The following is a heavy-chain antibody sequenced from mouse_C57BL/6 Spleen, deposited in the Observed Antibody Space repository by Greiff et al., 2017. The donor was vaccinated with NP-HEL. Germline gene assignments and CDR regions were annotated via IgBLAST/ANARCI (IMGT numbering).Heavy chain of an antibody. V-gene: IGHV14-4*01. CDR3: TTDQRNLDD. Sequence: EVQLQQSGAELVRPGASVKLSCTASGFNIKDDYMHWVKQRPEQGLEWIGWIDPENGDTEYASKFQGKATITADTSSNTAYLQLSSLTSEDTAVYYCTTDQRNLDDWGQGTSVTVSS. J-gene: IGHJ4*01. CDR1: GFNIKDDY. CDR2: IDPENGDT.